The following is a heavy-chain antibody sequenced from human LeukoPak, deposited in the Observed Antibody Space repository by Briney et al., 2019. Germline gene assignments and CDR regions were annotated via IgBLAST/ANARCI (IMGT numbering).Heavy chain of an antibody. CDR3: AKTYPEYSSSSHHFDY. V-gene: IGHV3-9*01. CDR2: ISWNSGSI. CDR1: GFTFDDYA. D-gene: IGHD6-6*01. Sequence: SGGSLRLSCAASGFTFDDYAMHWVRHAPGKGLEWVSGISWNSGSIGYADSVKGRFTISRDNAKNSLYLQMNSLRAEDTALYYCAKTYPEYSSSSHHFDYWGQGTLVTVSS. J-gene: IGHJ4*02.